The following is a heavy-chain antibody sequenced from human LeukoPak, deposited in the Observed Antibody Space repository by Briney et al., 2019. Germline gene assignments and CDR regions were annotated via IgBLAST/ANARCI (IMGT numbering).Heavy chain of an antibody. J-gene: IGHJ6*02. D-gene: IGHD3-10*01. CDR2: IYYSGST. CDR1: GGSISTYY. CDR3: ARLPHYYGSGTYFGSYYYGMDV. V-gene: IGHV4-59*08. Sequence: PSETLSLTCTVSGGSISTYYWSWIRQPPGKGLEWIGYIYYSGSTAYNPSLKSRVTISVDTSKNQFSLRLSSVTAADTAVYYCARLPHYYGSGTYFGSYYYGMDVWGQGTTVTVSS.